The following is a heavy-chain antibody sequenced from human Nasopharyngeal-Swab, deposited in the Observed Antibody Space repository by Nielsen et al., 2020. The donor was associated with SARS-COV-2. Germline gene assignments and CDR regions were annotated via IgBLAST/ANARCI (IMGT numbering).Heavy chain of an antibody. CDR1: GFTFSSYA. Sequence: GESLKISCAASGFTFSSYAMSWVRQARGKGLEWVSAISGSGGSTYYADSVKGRFTISRDNSKNTLYLQMNSLRAEDTAVYYCAKGGGYYYYYGMDVWGQGTTVTVSS. CDR2: ISGSGGST. J-gene: IGHJ6*02. CDR3: AKGGGYYYYYGMDV. D-gene: IGHD3-16*01. V-gene: IGHV3-23*01.